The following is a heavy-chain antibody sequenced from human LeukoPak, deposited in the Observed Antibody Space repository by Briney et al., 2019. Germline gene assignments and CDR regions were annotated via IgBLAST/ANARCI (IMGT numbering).Heavy chain of an antibody. D-gene: IGHD2-2*01. Sequence: GSLRLSCAASGFTFSSYAMSWVRQAPGKGLEWIGWIYNSGITNYNPSLKSRVTISVDTSKIQFSLKLSSVTAADTAVYYCAREVRGAFDIWGQGTMVTVSS. CDR1: GFTFSSYA. V-gene: IGHV4-59*01. J-gene: IGHJ3*02. CDR2: IYNSGIT. CDR3: AREVRGAFDI.